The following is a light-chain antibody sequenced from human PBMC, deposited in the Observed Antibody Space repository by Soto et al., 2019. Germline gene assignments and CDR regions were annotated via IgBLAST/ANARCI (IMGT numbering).Light chain of an antibody. CDR2: NVG. J-gene: IGLJ3*02. V-gene: IGLV2-14*03. CDR3: SSYTTSSTVV. Sequence: ALTQPASVSGSPGQSITISCTGTSSDVGGYNYVSWYQQHPGKAPKLMISNVGDRPSGVSNRFSGSKSGNTASLTISGLQTEDEADYYCSSYTTSSTVVFGGGTKLTVL. CDR1: SSDVGGYNY.